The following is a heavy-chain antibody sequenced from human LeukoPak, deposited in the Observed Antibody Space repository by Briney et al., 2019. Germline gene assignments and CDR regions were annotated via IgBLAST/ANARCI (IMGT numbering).Heavy chain of an antibody. CDR2: ISSSGTTI. J-gene: IGHJ4*02. Sequence: PGGSLRLSCAASGFTFRTSGMNWVRQAPGKGLEWVSYISSSGTTISYAQSVKGRFTITRDNAQNSLTLHMNTLRADDTAVYYCASRGRNSSGYEDYWGQGTLVTVSS. D-gene: IGHD3-22*01. CDR1: GFTFRTSG. V-gene: IGHV3-48*01. CDR3: ASRGRNSSGYEDY.